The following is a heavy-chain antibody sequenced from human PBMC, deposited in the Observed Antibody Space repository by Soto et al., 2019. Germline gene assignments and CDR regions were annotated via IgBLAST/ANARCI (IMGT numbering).Heavy chain of an antibody. J-gene: IGHJ4*02. CDR1: GSPISNYY. CDR3: ARRYGPGFDY. Sequence: PSESLSLTYSNSGSPISNYYWGWIRQPPGRGLEWIGYIYYTGSTNYNPSLQSRVTISLDTSNNQFSLKLTSVTAADTAVYYCARRYGPGFDYWGQGTLVTVSS. D-gene: IGHD4-17*01. V-gene: IGHV4-59*08. CDR2: IYYTGST.